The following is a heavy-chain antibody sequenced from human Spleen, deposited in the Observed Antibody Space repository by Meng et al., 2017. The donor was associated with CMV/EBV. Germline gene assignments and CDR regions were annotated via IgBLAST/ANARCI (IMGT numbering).Heavy chain of an antibody. V-gene: IGHV3-53*01. Sequence: GGSLRLSCAASGFTVSSNYMSWVRQAPGKGLEWVSVIYSGGSTYYADSVKGRFTISRDNSKNTLYLQMNSLRAEDTAVYYCTRDYDFWSGYSREENFDYWGQGTLVTVSS. CDR1: GFTVSSNY. J-gene: IGHJ4*02. CDR2: IYSGGST. CDR3: TRDYDFWSGYSREENFDY. D-gene: IGHD3-3*01.